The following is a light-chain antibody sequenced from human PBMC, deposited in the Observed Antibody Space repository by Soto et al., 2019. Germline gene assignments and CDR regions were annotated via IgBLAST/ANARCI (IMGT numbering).Light chain of an antibody. CDR3: RQRSNWPPT. CDR1: QTVNIY. V-gene: IGKV3-11*01. Sequence: EIVLTQSPGTLSLSPGDRATLSCRTSQTVNIYLAWYQQKPGQAPRLLIYDASNRATGIPTRFSGSGSGTDFTLTISSLEPEDSAFYYCRQRSNWPPTFGGGTKLEIK. CDR2: DAS. J-gene: IGKJ4*01.